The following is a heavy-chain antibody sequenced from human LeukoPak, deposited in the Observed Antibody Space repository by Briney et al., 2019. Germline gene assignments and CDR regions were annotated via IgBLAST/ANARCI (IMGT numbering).Heavy chain of an antibody. CDR2: IYYSGST. J-gene: IGHJ4*02. D-gene: IGHD6-19*01. Sequence: SETLSLTCTVSGGSISSYYWSWIRQPPGKGLEWIGYIYYSGSTNYNPSLKSRVTISVDTSKNQFSLKLSSVTAEDTAVYYCAAQSSGWYYFDYWGQGTLVTVSS. V-gene: IGHV4-59*12. CDR3: AAQSSGWYYFDY. CDR1: GGSISSYY.